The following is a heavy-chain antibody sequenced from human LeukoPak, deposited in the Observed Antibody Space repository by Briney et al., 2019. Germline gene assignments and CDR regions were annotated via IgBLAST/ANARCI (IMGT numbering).Heavy chain of an antibody. CDR3: ASGSLGDGYGVGDYYQYMDV. J-gene: IGHJ6*03. CDR1: GGTFNSYA. D-gene: IGHD5-24*01. Sequence: SVKVSCKASGGTFNSYAISWVRQAPGQGLEWMGGIMPLFGTANYAQEFQGRVTFTTGESASTAYMEVSSLRSEDTAVYYCASGSLGDGYGVGDYYQYMDVWGKGTTVTVSS. V-gene: IGHV1-69*05. CDR2: IMPLFGTA.